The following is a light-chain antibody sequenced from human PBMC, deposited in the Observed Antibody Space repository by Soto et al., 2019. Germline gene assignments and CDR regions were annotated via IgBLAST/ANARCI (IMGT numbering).Light chain of an antibody. CDR1: QSISYW. J-gene: IGKJ4*01. Sequence: DIQMTQSPSTLSASVGDRVTITCRAGQSISYWLAWYQQKPGKAPKLLIYKASSLGGGVPSRFSGSGSGTEFTLTISTLQPDDFATYYCQQYSSYPVTFGGGTQVEIK. V-gene: IGKV1-5*03. CDR2: KAS. CDR3: QQYSSYPVT.